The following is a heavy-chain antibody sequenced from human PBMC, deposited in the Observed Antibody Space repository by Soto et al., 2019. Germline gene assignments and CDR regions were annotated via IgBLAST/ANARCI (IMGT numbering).Heavy chain of an antibody. CDR1: GFTFSSHG. CDR2: ISSSSSYI. Sequence: GGSLRLSCAASGFTFSSHGMNWVRQAPGKGLEWVSSISSSSSYIYYADSVKGQVTISADKSISTAYLQWSSLKASDTAMYYCARLSNHERIQLWSAFDYWGQGTQVTVSS. J-gene: IGHJ4*02. D-gene: IGHD5-18*01. CDR3: ARLSNHERIQLWSAFDY. V-gene: IGHV3-21*04.